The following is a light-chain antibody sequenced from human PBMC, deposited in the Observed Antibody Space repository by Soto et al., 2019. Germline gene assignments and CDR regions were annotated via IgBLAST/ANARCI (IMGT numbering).Light chain of an antibody. CDR2: DVG. CDR3: CSYAGSYTYV. CDR1: SSDVGGYNY. Sequence: QSALTQPRSVSGSPGQSVTISCTGTSSDVGGYNYVSWYQQHPGKAPKLMIYDVGKRPSGVPDRFSGSKSGNTASLTISGLQAEDEAAYYCCSYAGSYTYVFGTGTKVTVL. V-gene: IGLV2-11*01. J-gene: IGLJ1*01.